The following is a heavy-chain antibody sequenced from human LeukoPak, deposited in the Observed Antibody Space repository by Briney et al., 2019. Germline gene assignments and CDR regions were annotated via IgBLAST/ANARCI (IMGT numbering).Heavy chain of an antibody. CDR3: ARRNHYDSKEIDY. Sequence: SETLSLTCAVYGGSFSGYYWSWIRQPPGKGLEWIGEINHSGSTNYNPSLKSRVTISVDTSKNQFSLKLSSVTAADTAVYYCARRNHYDSKEIDYWGQGTLVTVSS. V-gene: IGHV4-34*01. J-gene: IGHJ4*02. D-gene: IGHD3-22*01. CDR1: GGSFSGYY. CDR2: INHSGST.